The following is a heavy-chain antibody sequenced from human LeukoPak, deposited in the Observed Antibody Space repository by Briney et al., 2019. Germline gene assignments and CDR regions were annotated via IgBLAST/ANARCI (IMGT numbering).Heavy chain of an antibody. CDR1: GFTFGDYA. J-gene: IGHJ4*02. V-gene: IGHV3-23*01. D-gene: IGHD3-10*01. Sequence: PGGSLRLSCTASGFTFGDYAMSWFRQAPGKGLEWVSAISGSGGSTYYADSVKGRFTISRDNSKNTLYLQMNSLRADDTAVYHCAKDQRYGSGSSESLDYWGQGTLVTVSS. CDR3: AKDQRYGSGSSESLDY. CDR2: ISGSGGST.